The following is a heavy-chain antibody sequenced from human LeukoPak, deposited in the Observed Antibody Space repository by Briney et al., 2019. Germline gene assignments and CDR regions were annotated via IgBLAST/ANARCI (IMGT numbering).Heavy chain of an antibody. CDR3: ARAHRLVLHYFDS. D-gene: IGHD2-15*01. J-gene: IGHJ4*02. Sequence: NPSETLSLTCAVYGGSFSGYYWSWIRQPPGKGLEWIGEINHSGSTNYNPSLKSRVTISVDTSKNQFSLKLSSVTAADTAVYYCARAHRLVLHYFDSWGQGTLVTVSS. CDR2: INHSGST. V-gene: IGHV4-34*01. CDR1: GGSFSGYY.